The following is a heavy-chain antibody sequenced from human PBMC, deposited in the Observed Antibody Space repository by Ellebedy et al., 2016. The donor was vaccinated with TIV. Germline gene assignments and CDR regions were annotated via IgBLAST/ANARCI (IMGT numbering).Heavy chain of an antibody. D-gene: IGHD2/OR15-2a*01. CDR2: ISGSGVST. Sequence: GESLKISXGGYGFSYSSYGMNWVRQAPGKGLEWVSSISGSGVSTYYAASVKGRFTISRDNSKTTVYLQMNSLRAEDTAVYYCAKDSNYYYYGMDVWGQGTTVTVSS. CDR1: GFSYSSYG. V-gene: IGHV3-23*01. J-gene: IGHJ6*02. CDR3: AKDSNYYYYGMDV.